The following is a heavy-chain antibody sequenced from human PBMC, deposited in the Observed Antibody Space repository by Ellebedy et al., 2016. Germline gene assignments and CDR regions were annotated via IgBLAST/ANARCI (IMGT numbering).Heavy chain of an antibody. CDR1: GGSVTSDY. CDR2: VFHTGTA. V-gene: IGHV4-59*02. J-gene: IGHJ3*01. CDR3: AKWNDGWKGFGV. Sequence: SETPSLTCNVFGGSVTSDYWNWIRRPPGKGLEWIGYVFHTGTAHYNPSLQSRVTMSVDTSKSQLSLRLTSVTAAVTAVYYCAKWNDGWKGFGVWGQGTMATVSS. D-gene: IGHD1-1*01.